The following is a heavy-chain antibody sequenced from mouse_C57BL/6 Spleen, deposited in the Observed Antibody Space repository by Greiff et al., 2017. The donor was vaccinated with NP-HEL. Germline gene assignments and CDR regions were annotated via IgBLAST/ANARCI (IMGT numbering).Heavy chain of an antibody. CDR2: IYPGDGDT. Sequence: QVQLQQSGPELVKPGASVKISCKASGYAFSSSWMNWVKQRPGKGLEWIGRIYPGDGDTNYNGKFKGKATLTADKSSSTAYMQLSSRTSEDSAVYFCARSPYYLGDWYFDVWGTGTTVTVSS. CDR1: GYAFSSSW. D-gene: IGHD1-1*01. CDR3: ARSPYYLGDWYFDV. J-gene: IGHJ1*03. V-gene: IGHV1-82*01.